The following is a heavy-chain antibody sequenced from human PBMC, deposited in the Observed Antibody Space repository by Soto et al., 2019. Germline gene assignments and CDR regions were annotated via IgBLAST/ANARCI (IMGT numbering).Heavy chain of an antibody. Sequence: EVQLLESGGALEHPGGSLRLSCAASGFAFSTYAMTWVRQAPGKGLEWVSVISGSGGSSYYAASVKGRFTISRDNSKNPLYLQMNGLSAEDTALYYCAKVTKRAAAGRYEYYKYGMDVWGQGTTVTVSS. V-gene: IGHV3-23*01. D-gene: IGHD6-13*01. CDR1: GFAFSTYA. CDR3: AKVTKRAAAGRYEYYKYGMDV. J-gene: IGHJ6*02. CDR2: ISGSGGSS.